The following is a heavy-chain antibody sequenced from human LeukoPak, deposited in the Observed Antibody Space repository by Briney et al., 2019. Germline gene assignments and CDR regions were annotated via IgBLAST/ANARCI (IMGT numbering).Heavy chain of an antibody. D-gene: IGHD3-22*01. CDR2: INPSGGST. Sequence: GASVKVSCKASGYSFTGYYIHWVRQAPGQGLEWMGIINPSGGSTSYAQKFQGRVTMTRDMSTSTVYMELSSLRSEDTAVYYCARDRTTYYDSSGYYLYYYYMDVWGKGTTVTVSS. CDR1: GYSFTGYY. V-gene: IGHV1-46*01. CDR3: ARDRTTYYDSSGYYLYYYYMDV. J-gene: IGHJ6*03.